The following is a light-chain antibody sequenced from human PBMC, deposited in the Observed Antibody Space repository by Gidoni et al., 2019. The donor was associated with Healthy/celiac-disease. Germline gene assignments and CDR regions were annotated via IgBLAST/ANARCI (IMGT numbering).Light chain of an antibody. V-gene: IGKV3-20*01. CDR1: QSVSSSY. CDR2: GAS. J-gene: IGKJ1*01. CDR3: QQYGSSWT. Sequence: EMVLTQSPGTLSLSPGERATLSCRASQSVSSSYLAWYQQNPGQAPRLLIYGASSRATGIPDRFSGSGSGTDFTLTIRRLEPEDFAVYYCQQYGSSWTFGQGTKVEIK.